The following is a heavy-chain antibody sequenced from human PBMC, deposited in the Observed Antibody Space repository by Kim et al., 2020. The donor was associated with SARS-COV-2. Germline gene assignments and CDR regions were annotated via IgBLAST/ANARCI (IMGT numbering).Heavy chain of an antibody. CDR3: ARVGSVDTAFDY. CDR2: IYYSGST. Sequence: SETLSLTCTVSGGSISSSSYYWGWIRQPPGKGLEWIGSIYYSGSTYYNPSLKSRVTISVDTSKNQFSLKLSSVTAADTAVYYCARVGSVDTAFDYWGQGTLVTVSS. CDR1: GGSISSSSYY. D-gene: IGHD5-18*01. V-gene: IGHV4-39*01. J-gene: IGHJ4*02.